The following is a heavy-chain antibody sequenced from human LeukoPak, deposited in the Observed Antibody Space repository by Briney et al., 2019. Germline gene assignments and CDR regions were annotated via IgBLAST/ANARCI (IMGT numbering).Heavy chain of an antibody. J-gene: IGHJ4*02. D-gene: IGHD6-19*01. CDR2: IYYSGST. Sequence: SETLSLTCAVYGGSFSGYYWSWIRQPPGKGLEWIGSIYYSGSTYYNPSLKSRVTISVDTSKNQFSLKLSSVTAADTAVYYCARHSSGWYDYFDYWGQGTLVTVSS. CDR1: GGSFSGYY. CDR3: ARHSSGWYDYFDY. V-gene: IGHV4-34*01.